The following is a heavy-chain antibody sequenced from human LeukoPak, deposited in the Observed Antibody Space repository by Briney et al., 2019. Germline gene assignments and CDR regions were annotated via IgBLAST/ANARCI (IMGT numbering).Heavy chain of an antibody. CDR3: AREGKGELLDY. Sequence: SETLSLTCTVSGGSISSSSYYWGWIRQPPGKGLEWIGSIYYSGSTYYNPSLKSRVTISVDTSKNQFSLKLSSVTAADTAVYYCAREGKGELLDYWGQGTLVTVSS. J-gene: IGHJ4*02. V-gene: IGHV4-39*07. CDR2: IYYSGST. D-gene: IGHD3-16*01. CDR1: GGSISSSSYY.